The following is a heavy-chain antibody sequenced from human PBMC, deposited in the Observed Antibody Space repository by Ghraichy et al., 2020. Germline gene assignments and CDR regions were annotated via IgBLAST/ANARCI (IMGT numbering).Heavy chain of an antibody. CDR3: ARLFLGKDWYFDL. J-gene: IGHJ2*01. V-gene: IGHV4-59*01. D-gene: IGHD7-27*01. Sequence: SQTLSLTCTVSGGSISSYYWSWIRQPPGKGLEWIGYIYYSGSTNYNPSLKSRVTISVDTSKNQFSLKLSSVTAADTAVYYCARLFLGKDWYFDLWGRGTLVTVSS. CDR1: GGSISSYY. CDR2: IYYSGST.